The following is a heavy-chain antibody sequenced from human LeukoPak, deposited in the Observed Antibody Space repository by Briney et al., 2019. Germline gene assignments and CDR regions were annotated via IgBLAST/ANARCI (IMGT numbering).Heavy chain of an antibody. V-gene: IGHV4-34*01. J-gene: IGHJ4*02. CDR3: ARYSSSSSFFDY. CDR1: GGSFSGYY. CDR2: INHSGST. Sequence: SETLSLTCAVYGGSFSGYYWSWIRQPPGKGLEWIGEINHSGSTNYNPSLKSRVTISVDTSKNQFSLKLSSVTAADTAVYCCARYSSSSSFFDYWGQGTLVTVSS. D-gene: IGHD6-6*01.